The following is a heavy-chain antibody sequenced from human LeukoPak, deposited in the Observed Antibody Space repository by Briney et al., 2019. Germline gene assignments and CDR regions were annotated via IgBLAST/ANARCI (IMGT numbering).Heavy chain of an antibody. CDR2: VSGSGGST. Sequence: GGSLRLSCAASGFTFDDYAMHWVRHAPGKCLEWVSGVSGSGGSTYYADSVKGWFTISRDNSKNTLYLQMNSPRAENTAVYYCTLPDAVTTDYWGQRTLVTVSS. CDR1: GFTFDDYA. J-gene: IGHJ4*02. V-gene: IGHV3-23*01. CDR3: TLPDAVTTDY. D-gene: IGHD4-17*01.